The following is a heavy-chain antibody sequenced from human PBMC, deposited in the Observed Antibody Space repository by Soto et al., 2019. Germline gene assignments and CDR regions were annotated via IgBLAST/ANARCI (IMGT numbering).Heavy chain of an antibody. V-gene: IGHV3-30-3*01. J-gene: IGHJ4*02. CDR1: GFTFSSYA. CDR2: ISYDGSNK. Sequence: QVQLVESGGGVVQPGRSLRLSCAASGFTFSSYAMHWVRQAPGKGLEWVAVISYDGSNKYYADSVKGRFTISRDNSKNTLYLQMNSLRAEDTAVYYCARVLLSPNDYWGQGTLVTVSS. CDR3: ARVLLSPNDY. D-gene: IGHD2-2*01.